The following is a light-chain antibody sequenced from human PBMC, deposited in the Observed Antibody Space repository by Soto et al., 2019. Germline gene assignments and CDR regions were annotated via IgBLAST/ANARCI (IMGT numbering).Light chain of an antibody. J-gene: IGKJ2*01. CDR2: AAS. V-gene: IGKV3-20*01. CDR3: QQYGSSPET. CDR1: QSISSNY. Sequence: EIVLTQSPGTLSLSPGERASLSCRASQSISSNYFAWFQQKPGQAPRLLTYAASSRATGIPDRFSGSGSGADFTLTISRLEPEDFAVYYCQQYGSSPETFGQGTKLEIK.